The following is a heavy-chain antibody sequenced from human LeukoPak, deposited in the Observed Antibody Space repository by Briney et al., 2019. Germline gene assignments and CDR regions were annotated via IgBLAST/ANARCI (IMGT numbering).Heavy chain of an antibody. Sequence: ASVTVSFKASGYTFTVYYLHWVRQAPGQGREWMGWINPNSGGTNYAQKFQGRVTMTRDTSISTAYMELSRLRSDDTAVYYCARSNDVNLFGYWGQGSLVTVPS. V-gene: IGHV1-2*02. D-gene: IGHD1-1*01. J-gene: IGHJ4*02. CDR3: ARSNDVNLFGY. CDR1: GYTFTVYY. CDR2: INPNSGGT.